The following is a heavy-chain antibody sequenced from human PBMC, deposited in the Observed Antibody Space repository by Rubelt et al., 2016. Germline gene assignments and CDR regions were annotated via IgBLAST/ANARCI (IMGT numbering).Heavy chain of an antibody. J-gene: IGHJ4*02. Sequence: EVQLLESGGGLVQPGGSLRLSCAASGFTFSSYAMGWVRQAPGKGLEWVSGISAGGGSTYCADSVKGRFTISRDNSKNTLYLQMAGLRADDTAVYYCAKKTTVTLDYRGQGTLVTVSS. CDR3: AKKTTVTLDY. CDR1: GFTFSSYA. D-gene: IGHD4-17*01. CDR2: ISAGGGST. V-gene: IGHV3-23*01.